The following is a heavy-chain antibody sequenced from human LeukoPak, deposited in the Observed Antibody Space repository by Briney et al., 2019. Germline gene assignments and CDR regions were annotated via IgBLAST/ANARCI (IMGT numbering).Heavy chain of an antibody. CDR3: ARGSSQNWNYGGAHHAFDI. Sequence: SVKVSCKASGGTFSSYTISWVRQAPGQGLEWMGRIIPILGIANYAQKFQGRVTITADKSTSTAYMELSSLRSEDTAVYYCARGSSQNWNYGGAHHAFDIWGQGTMVTVSS. D-gene: IGHD1-7*01. J-gene: IGHJ3*02. CDR2: IIPILGIA. CDR1: GGTFSSYT. V-gene: IGHV1-69*02.